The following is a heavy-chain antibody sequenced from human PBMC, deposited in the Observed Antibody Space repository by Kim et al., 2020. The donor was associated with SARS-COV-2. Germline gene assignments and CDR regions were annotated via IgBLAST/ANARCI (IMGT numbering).Heavy chain of an antibody. V-gene: IGHV3-33*06. Sequence: KGRLTTSRDNSKNTLYIQMNNLRAKDTAVYYCAKERRKYCSGGSCHLEYWGQGTLVTVSS. D-gene: IGHD2-15*01. J-gene: IGHJ4*02. CDR3: AKERRKYCSGGSCHLEY.